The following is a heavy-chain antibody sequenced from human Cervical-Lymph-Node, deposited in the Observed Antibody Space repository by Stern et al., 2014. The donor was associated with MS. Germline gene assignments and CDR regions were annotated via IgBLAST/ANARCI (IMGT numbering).Heavy chain of an antibody. CDR1: GGTFSTQA. V-gene: IGHV1-69*01. CDR3: ATPSTVTVGGMGV. CDR2: IIPIFGTP. J-gene: IGHJ6*02. D-gene: IGHD4-17*01. Sequence: VQLVESGAEVKKPGSSVKVSCKASGGTFSTQAINWVRQAPGQGLEWVGGIIPIFGTPNYAQKVQDRVTITADESTSTAYMDLSSLRSEDTAVYYCATPSTVTVGGMGVWGQGTTVTVSS.